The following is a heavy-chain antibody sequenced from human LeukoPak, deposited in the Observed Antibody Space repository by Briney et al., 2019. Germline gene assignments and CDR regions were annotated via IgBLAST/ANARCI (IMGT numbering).Heavy chain of an antibody. J-gene: IGHJ3*02. D-gene: IGHD3-22*01. CDR3: AKEMVPSYDSSDDALDI. CDR1: GFKFDDYG. CDR2: INWNGDSR. Sequence: PGGSLRLSCTASGFKFDDYGMTWVRQAPGKGLEWVSDINWNGDSRGYAHSVRGRFTIYRDNAKNSLYLQMNSLRAEDTALYYCAKEMVPSYDSSDDALDIWGQGTMVTVSS. V-gene: IGHV3-20*04.